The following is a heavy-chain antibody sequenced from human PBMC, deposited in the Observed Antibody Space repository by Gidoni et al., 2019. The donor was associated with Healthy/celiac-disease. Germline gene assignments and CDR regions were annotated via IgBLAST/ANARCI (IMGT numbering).Heavy chain of an antibody. D-gene: IGHD6-19*01. CDR1: GFPFSIYG. CDR2: ISYDGSNK. CDR3: AKVHPSSGWYLGHYYYYGMDV. Sequence: QAQLAEFGGGVVQPGRSLRLSCAASGFPFSIYGLHWVRQAPGKGLEWVAVISYDGSNKYYADSVKGRFTISRDNSKNTLYLQMNSLRAEDTAVYYCAKVHPSSGWYLGHYYYYGMDVWGQGTTVTVSS. V-gene: IGHV3-30*18. J-gene: IGHJ6*02.